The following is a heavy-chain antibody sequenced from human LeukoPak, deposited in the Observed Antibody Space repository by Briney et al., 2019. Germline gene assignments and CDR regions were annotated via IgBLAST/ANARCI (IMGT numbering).Heavy chain of an antibody. Sequence: SETLSLTCTVSGYSISSGYYWGWIRQPPGKGLEWIGSIYTSGSTNYNPSLKSRVTISVDTSKNQFSLKLSSVTAADTAVYYCAREPHYDILTDPNNWFDPWGQGTLVTVSS. CDR3: AREPHYDILTDPNNWFDP. D-gene: IGHD3-9*01. CDR2: IYTSGST. V-gene: IGHV4-38-2*02. J-gene: IGHJ5*02. CDR1: GYSISSGYY.